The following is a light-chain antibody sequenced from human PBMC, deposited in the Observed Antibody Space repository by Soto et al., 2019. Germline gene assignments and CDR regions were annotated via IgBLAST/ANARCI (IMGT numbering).Light chain of an antibody. V-gene: IGLV2-14*01. CDR3: SSYTSSSSLV. CDR2: EVS. CDR1: SRDVGSYNY. Sequence: QSVLTQPASVSGSPGQSITISCTGASRDVGSYNYVSWYQQYPGKAPKLMLFEVSARPSGVSNRFSGSKSGNTASLTISGLQAEDEADYYCSSYTSSSSLVFGTGTKVTVL. J-gene: IGLJ1*01.